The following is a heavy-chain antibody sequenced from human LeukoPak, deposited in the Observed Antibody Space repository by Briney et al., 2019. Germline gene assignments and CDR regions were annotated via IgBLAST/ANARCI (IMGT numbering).Heavy chain of an antibody. D-gene: IGHD6-13*01. V-gene: IGHV4-4*07. CDR3: ARDLGIAAAGTPTGWFDP. Sequence: SETLSLTCAVYGGSFSGYYWSWIRQPPGKGLEWIGRIYTSGSTNYNPSLKSRVTMSVDTSKNQFSLKLSSVTAADTAVYYCARDLGIAAAGTPTGWFDPWGQGTLVTVS. CDR1: GGSFSGYY. CDR2: IYTSGST. J-gene: IGHJ5*02.